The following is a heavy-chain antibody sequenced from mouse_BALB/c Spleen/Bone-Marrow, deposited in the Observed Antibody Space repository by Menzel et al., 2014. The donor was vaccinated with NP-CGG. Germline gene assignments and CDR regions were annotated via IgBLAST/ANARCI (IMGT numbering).Heavy chain of an antibody. CDR3: ARRIPYGYAMDY. J-gene: IGHJ4*01. CDR1: GYTFTEYT. CDR2: INPNNGGT. Sequence: EVQLQQSGPELMKPGASVKISCKTSGYTFTEYTMHWVKQSHGKSLEWIGTINPNNGGTSYNQKFKGKATLTVDKSSSTAYMELRSLTSEGSAVYYCARRIPYGYAMDYWGQGTSVTVSS. D-gene: IGHD2-2*01. V-gene: IGHV1-22*01.